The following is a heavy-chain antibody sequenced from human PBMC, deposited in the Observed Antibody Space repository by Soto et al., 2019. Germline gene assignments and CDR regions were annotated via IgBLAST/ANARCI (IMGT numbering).Heavy chain of an antibody. V-gene: IGHV1-18*01. J-gene: IGHJ4*02. CDR3: ASGSGTTGYSSSWYSDY. CDR2: ISAYNGNT. Sequence: AASVKVSCKASGYTFTSYGISWVRQAPGQGLEWMGWISAYNGNTNYAQKLQGRVTMTTDTSTSTAYMELRSLRSDDTAVYYCASGSGTTGYSSSWYSDYWGQGTLVTVSS. CDR1: GYTFTSYG. D-gene: IGHD6-13*01.